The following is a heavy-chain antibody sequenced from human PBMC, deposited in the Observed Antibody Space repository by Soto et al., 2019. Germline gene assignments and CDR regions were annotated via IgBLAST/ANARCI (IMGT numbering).Heavy chain of an antibody. CDR2: IKQDGSEK. Sequence: PGGSLRLPCAASGFTFSSYWMSWVRQAPGKGLEWVANIKQDGSEKYYVDSVKGRFTISRDNAKNSLYLQMNSLRAEDTAVYYCARGESGLRYFDWLLYTLFFGIDYWGQGTLVTVSS. D-gene: IGHD3-9*01. J-gene: IGHJ4*02. CDR3: ARGESGLRYFDWLLYTLFFGIDY. CDR1: GFTFSSYW. V-gene: IGHV3-7*05.